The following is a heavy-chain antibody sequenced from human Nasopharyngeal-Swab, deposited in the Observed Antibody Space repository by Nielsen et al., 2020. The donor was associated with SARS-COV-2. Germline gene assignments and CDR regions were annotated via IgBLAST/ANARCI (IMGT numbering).Heavy chain of an antibody. Sequence: SETLSLTCAVYGGSFSGYYWSWIRQPPGKGLEWIGEINHSGSTNYNPSLKSRVTISVDTSKNQFSLKLSSVTAADTAVYYCARGRSSGYYYGYYYGMDVWAKGPRSPSP. V-gene: IGHV4-34*01. J-gene: IGHJ6*02. CDR1: GGSFSGYY. D-gene: IGHD3-22*01. CDR3: ARGRSSGYYYGYYYGMDV. CDR2: INHSGST.